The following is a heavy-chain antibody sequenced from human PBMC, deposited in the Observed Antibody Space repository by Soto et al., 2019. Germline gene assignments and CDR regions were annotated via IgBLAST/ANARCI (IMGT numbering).Heavy chain of an antibody. CDR3: ARGDYDRIYYYYYYMDV. Sequence: ASVKVSCKASGYTFTSYGISWVRQAPGQGLEWMGWISAYNGNTNYAQKLQGRVTMTTDTSTSTAYMELRSLRSDDTAVYYCARGDYDRIYYYYYYMDVWGKGTTVTVSS. CDR1: GYTFTSYG. V-gene: IGHV1-18*01. D-gene: IGHD4-17*01. CDR2: ISAYNGNT. J-gene: IGHJ6*03.